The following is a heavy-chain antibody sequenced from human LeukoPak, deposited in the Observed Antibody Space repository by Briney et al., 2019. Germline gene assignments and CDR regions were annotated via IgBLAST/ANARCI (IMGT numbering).Heavy chain of an antibody. CDR1: GGSISSYY. V-gene: IGHV4-59*12. CDR2: IYYSGST. Sequence: PSETLSLTCTVSGGSISSYYWSWIRQPPGKGLEWIGYIYYSGSTYYNPSLKSRVTISVDTSKNQFSLKLSSVTAADTAVYYCARVWGTWYGMDVWGQGTTVTVSS. CDR3: ARVWGTWYGMDV. J-gene: IGHJ6*02. D-gene: IGHD3-16*01.